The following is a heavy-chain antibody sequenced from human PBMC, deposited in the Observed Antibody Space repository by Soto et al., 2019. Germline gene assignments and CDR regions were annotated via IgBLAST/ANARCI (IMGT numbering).Heavy chain of an antibody. CDR1: GYTFTGYP. CDR2: INTGNGNT. D-gene: IGHD6-19*01. Sequence: QAQLVQSGAEVKKPGASVKVSCEASGYTFTGYPVHWVRQAPGQRLEWMRWINTGNGNTKNSQNFQGRVTITRDTSASTVYMELSSLRCEDTAMYYCARNVGSGWYDYWGQGTLVTVSS. V-gene: IGHV1-3*04. CDR3: ARNVGSGWYDY. J-gene: IGHJ4*02.